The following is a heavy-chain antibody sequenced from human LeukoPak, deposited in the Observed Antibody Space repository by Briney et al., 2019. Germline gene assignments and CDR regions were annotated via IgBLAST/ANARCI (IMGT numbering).Heavy chain of an antibody. V-gene: IGHV4-30-4*08. Sequence: PSETLSLTCTVSGGSISSYYWSWIRQPPGKGLEWIGYIYYSGSTYYNPSLKSRVTISVDTSKNQFSLKLSSVTAADTAVYYCARDSSGSYVRNYYYMDVWGKGTTVTVSS. CDR2: IYYSGST. CDR3: ARDSSGSYVRNYYYMDV. D-gene: IGHD1-26*01. J-gene: IGHJ6*03. CDR1: GGSISSYY.